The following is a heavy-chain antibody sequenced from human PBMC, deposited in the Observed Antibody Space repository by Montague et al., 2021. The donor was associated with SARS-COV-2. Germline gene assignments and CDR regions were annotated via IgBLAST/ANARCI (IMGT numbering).Heavy chain of an antibody. J-gene: IGHJ6*02. V-gene: IGHV4-38-2*02. D-gene: IGHD1-26*01. CDR3: WGGVGAPYYYYGMDV. Sequence: SETLSLTCTVSGYSISRGYYWGWIRQPPGKVLAWIGSIYHSGSTYYNTCIKSRVTISVDTSKNQFSLKLSSVTAADTAVYYSWGGVGAPYYYYGMDVWGQGTTVTVSS. CDR2: IYHSGST. CDR1: GYSISRGYY.